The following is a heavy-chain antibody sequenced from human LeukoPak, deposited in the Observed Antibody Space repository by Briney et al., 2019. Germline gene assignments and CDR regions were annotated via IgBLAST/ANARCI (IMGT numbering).Heavy chain of an antibody. Sequence: VASVKVSCKASGYTFTGYGISWVRQAPGQGLEWMGWISAYNGNTNYAQKLQGRVTMTTDTSTSTAYMELRSLRSDDTAVYYCARLLSVVVPAAMSRVFSYYYYMDVWGKGTTVTVSS. CDR2: ISAYNGNT. V-gene: IGHV1-18*01. D-gene: IGHD2-2*01. CDR3: ARLLSVVVPAAMSRVFSYYYYMDV. CDR1: GYTFTGYG. J-gene: IGHJ6*03.